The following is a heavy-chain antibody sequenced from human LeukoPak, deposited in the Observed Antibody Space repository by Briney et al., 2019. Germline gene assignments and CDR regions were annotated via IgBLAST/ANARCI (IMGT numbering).Heavy chain of an antibody. J-gene: IGHJ6*02. CDR1: GFTFSSYA. CDR3: AKDWDLAYYYYSMDV. V-gene: IGHV3-23*01. D-gene: IGHD1-26*01. Sequence: GGSLRLSCAASGFTFSSYAMSWVRPAPGKGLEWVSAISGSGGSTYYADSVKGRFTISRDNSKNTLYLQMNSLKAEDTAVYYCAKDWDLAYYYYSMDVWGQGTTVTVSS. CDR2: ISGSGGST.